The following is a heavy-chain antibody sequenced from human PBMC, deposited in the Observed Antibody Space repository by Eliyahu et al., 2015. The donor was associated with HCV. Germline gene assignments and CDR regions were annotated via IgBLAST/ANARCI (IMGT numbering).Heavy chain of an antibody. V-gene: IGHV3-66*02. CDR1: GFTVSSNY. Sequence: EVQLVESGGGLVQPGGSLRLSCAASGFTVSSNYMSWVRQAPGKGLEWVSVIYSGGSTYYADSVKGRFTISRDNSKNTLYLQMNSLRAEDTAVYYCARDPIAAAGIFDYWGQGTLVTVSS. CDR3: ARDPIAAAGIFDY. CDR2: IYSGGST. D-gene: IGHD6-13*01. J-gene: IGHJ4*02.